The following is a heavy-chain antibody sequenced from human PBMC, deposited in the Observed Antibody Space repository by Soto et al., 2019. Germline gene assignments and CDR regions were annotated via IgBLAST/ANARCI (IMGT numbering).Heavy chain of an antibody. J-gene: IGHJ6*02. V-gene: IGHV1-58*01. Sequence: SVKVSCKASGFTFTSSAVQWVRQARGQRLEWVGWIVVGSGNTNYAQKFQERVTITRDMTTSTAYMELSSLRSEDTAVYYCAALVYCSSTSCYTNYGMDVWGQGTTVTVSS. CDR2: IVVGSGNT. CDR3: AALVYCSSTSCYTNYGMDV. CDR1: GFTFTSSA. D-gene: IGHD2-2*02.